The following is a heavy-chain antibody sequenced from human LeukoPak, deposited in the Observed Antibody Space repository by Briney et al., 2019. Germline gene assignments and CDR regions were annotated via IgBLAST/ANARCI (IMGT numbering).Heavy chain of an antibody. Sequence: SETLSLTYTVSGGSISSYYWSWIRQPPGMGLEWIGYIYCSGSTNYNPSLKSRVTISVDTSKNQFSLKLSSVTAADTAVYYCARVWGDIVVVPAAFDPWGQGTLVTVSS. CDR3: ARVWGDIVVVPAAFDP. J-gene: IGHJ5*02. V-gene: IGHV4-59*08. CDR2: IYCSGST. D-gene: IGHD2-2*01. CDR1: GGSISSYY.